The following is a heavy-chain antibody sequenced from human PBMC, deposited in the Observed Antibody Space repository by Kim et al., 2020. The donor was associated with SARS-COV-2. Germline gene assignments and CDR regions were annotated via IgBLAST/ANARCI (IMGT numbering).Heavy chain of an antibody. CDR1: GGTFSSYA. CDR2: IIPIFGTA. CDR3: ARDHYGSGSWAWVEWFDP. J-gene: IGHJ5*02. Sequence: SVKVSCKASGGTFSSYAISWVRQAPGQGLEWMGGIIPIFGTANYAQKFQGRVTITADESTSTAYMELSSLRSEDTAVYYCARDHYGSGSWAWVEWFDPWGQGTLVTVSS. D-gene: IGHD3-10*01. V-gene: IGHV1-69*13.